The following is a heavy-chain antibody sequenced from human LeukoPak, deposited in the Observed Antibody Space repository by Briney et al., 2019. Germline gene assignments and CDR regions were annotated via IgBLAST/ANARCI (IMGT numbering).Heavy chain of an antibody. Sequence: GGSLRLSCAASGFTFSSHGMNWVRQAPGKGLEWVSGISPSGGITYYTDSVKGRFTISRDNAKNSLYLQINSLRVEDTAVYYCAELGITMIGGVWGKGTTVTISS. CDR3: AELGITMIGGV. V-gene: IGHV3-23*01. CDR2: ISPSGGIT. J-gene: IGHJ6*04. D-gene: IGHD3-10*02. CDR1: GFTFSSHG.